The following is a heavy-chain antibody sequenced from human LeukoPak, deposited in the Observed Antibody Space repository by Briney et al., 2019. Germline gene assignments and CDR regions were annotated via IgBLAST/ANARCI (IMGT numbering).Heavy chain of an antibody. V-gene: IGHV3-48*01. CDR1: GFTFSSYS. D-gene: IGHD4-17*01. CDR2: ISSSSSTI. Sequence: GGSLRLSCAASGFTFSSYSMNWVRQAPGKGLEWVSYISSSSSTIYYADSVKGRFTISRDNAKNSLYLQMNSLRAEDTAVYYCARDLRGTVYYGMDVWGQGTTVTVSS. J-gene: IGHJ6*02. CDR3: ARDLRGTVYYGMDV.